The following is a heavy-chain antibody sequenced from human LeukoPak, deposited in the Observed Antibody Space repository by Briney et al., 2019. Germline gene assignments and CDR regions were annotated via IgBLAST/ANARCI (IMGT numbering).Heavy chain of an antibody. CDR2: IYHSGST. J-gene: IGHJ4*02. D-gene: IGHD6-19*01. CDR1: GYSISSGYY. CDR3: ARVGGVAGTSYYFDY. Sequence: PSETLSLTCAVSGYSISSGYYWGWIRQPPGKGLERIGTIYHSGSTYYNPSLKSRVTISVNTSKNQFSLKLNSVTAADTAVYYCARVGGVAGTSYYFDYWGQGTLVTVSS. V-gene: IGHV4-38-2*01.